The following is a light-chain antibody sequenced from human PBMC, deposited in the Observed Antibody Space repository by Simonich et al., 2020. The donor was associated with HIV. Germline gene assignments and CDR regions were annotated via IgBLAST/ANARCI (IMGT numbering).Light chain of an antibody. CDR1: QSLLYSSNNRHY. J-gene: IGKJ2*01. Sequence: DIVLTQSPDSLPVSLGEWATINCKSSQSLLYSSNNRHYLAWYQQKPGQPPELLIYWTSTRESGVPDRFSGSGSGTDFTLTISSLQAEDVAVYYCQQYYSTPYTFGQGTKLEIK. V-gene: IGKV4-1*01. CDR3: QQYYSTPYT. CDR2: WTS.